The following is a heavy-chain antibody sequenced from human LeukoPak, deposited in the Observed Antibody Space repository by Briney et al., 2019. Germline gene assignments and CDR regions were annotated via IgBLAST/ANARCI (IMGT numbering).Heavy chain of an antibody. V-gene: IGHV1-2*02. D-gene: IGHD6-19*01. CDR2: INPNSGGT. CDR1: GYTFTGFY. CDR3: ARAGYSSGWYDY. J-gene: IGHJ4*02. Sequence: WKASGYTFTGFYVVAVRLNTGQGLEWMGWINPNSGGTNYAQKFQGRVTMTRDTSISTAYMELSRLRSDDTAVYYCARAGYSSGWYDYWGQGTLVTVSS.